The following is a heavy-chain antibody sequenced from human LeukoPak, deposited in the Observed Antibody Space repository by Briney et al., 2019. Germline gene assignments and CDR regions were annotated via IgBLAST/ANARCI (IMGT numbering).Heavy chain of an antibody. Sequence: PGASLRLSCAASGFNFSDYWMTWVRQAPGEGLEWVANIKQDGSKKNYVDSAKGRFTISRDNADRSLYLQMDSLRVEDSSVYYCARVGPSNESTGFDSWGQGTLVTVSS. CDR2: IKQDGSKK. CDR3: ARVGPSNESTGFDS. CDR1: GFNFSDYW. V-gene: IGHV3-7*01. D-gene: IGHD2-8*01. J-gene: IGHJ4*02.